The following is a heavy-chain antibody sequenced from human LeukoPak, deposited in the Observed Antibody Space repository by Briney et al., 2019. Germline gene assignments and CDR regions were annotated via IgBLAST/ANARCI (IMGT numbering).Heavy chain of an antibody. CDR3: ARQGGYYDFWSGYLDI. CDR1: GGSISSYY. V-gene: IGHV4-59*08. J-gene: IGHJ3*02. D-gene: IGHD3-3*01. Sequence: SETLSLTCTVSGGSISSYYWSWIRQPPGKGLEWIGYIYYSGSTNYNPSLKSRVTISVDTSKNQFSLKLSSVTAADTAAYFCARQGGYYDFWSGYLDIWGQGTMVTVSS. CDR2: IYYSGST.